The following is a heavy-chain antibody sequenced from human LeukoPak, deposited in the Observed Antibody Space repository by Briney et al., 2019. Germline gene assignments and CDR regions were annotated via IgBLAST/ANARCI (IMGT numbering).Heavy chain of an antibody. Sequence: AGSLRLSCAASGFTFTNARMSWVRQAPGKGLEWVGRIKRQSDGGTTDYAAAVKGRFTISRDDSKNTLYLQMDSLKTEETAVYYCTTDYPRDSTGYWGQGTLVTVSS. CDR1: GFTFTNAR. V-gene: IGHV3-15*01. CDR3: TTDYPRDSTGY. CDR2: IKRQSDGGTT. J-gene: IGHJ4*02. D-gene: IGHD4-11*01.